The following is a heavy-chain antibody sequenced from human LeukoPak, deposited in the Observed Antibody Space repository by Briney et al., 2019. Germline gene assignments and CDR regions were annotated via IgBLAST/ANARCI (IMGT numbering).Heavy chain of an antibody. CDR1: RFTFNNYA. CDR3: AKEEVDAAIVRLFDH. CDR2: ISGSGGTA. V-gene: IGHV3-23*01. D-gene: IGHD5-18*01. Sequence: PGGSLRLSCAASRFTFNNYAMNWVRQAPGKGLEWVSGISGSGGTAYYADSVKGRFTISRDKSKNKLDLHMNSLRTENTAVYYCAKEEVDAAIVRLFDHWGQGTLDTVSS. J-gene: IGHJ5*02.